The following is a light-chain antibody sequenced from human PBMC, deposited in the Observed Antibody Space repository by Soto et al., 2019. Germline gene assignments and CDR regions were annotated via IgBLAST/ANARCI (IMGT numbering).Light chain of an antibody. V-gene: IGKV3-11*01. J-gene: IGKJ5*01. Sequence: LAQSRAAPSLFPWGRATLSCRASQSVSSNLAWYQQKPGQAPRLLIYDASNRATGIPARFSGSGSGTDFTLTVSSLEPEDFAVYYCQQRSNWPLNTFGQGTRLEIK. CDR3: QQRSNWPLNT. CDR2: DAS. CDR1: QSVSSN.